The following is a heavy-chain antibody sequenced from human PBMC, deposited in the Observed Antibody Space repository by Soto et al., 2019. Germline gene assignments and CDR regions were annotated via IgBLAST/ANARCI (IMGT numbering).Heavy chain of an antibody. J-gene: IGHJ3*02. V-gene: IGHV1-3*01. D-gene: IGHD3-16*02. CDR2: LNAGNSNR. CDR3: ARGYDFVWGSYRSDAFDI. Sequence: ASVKVSCKASGYTFTNTSILWVRQAPGQRLEWLGWLNAGNSNREYSQKFQGRIIMTKDTSASTAYMELSSLISEDTAVYYCARGYDFVWGSYRSDAFDIWG. CDR1: GYTFTNTS.